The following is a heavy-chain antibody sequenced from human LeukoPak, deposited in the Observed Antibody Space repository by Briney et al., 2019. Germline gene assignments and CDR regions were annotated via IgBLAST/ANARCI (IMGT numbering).Heavy chain of an antibody. J-gene: IGHJ4*02. CDR3: ARGAVFHSGVFDF. CDR1: GFTFSNYW. CDR2: IKKDGSQI. D-gene: IGHD1-26*01. V-gene: IGHV3-7*01. Sequence: GGSLRLFCAASGFTFSNYWMIWVRQATGKGLEGVANIKKDGSQIYYVDSVKGRFTISRDNAKNSLCLQMNSLRGEYTAVYYCARGAVFHSGVFDFWGQGTLVTVSS.